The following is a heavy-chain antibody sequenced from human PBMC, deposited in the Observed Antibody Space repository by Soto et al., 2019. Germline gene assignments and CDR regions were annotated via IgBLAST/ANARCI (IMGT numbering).Heavy chain of an antibody. J-gene: IGHJ6*02. CDR3: ARGAVKTRLVIIRKEYYYYGMDV. D-gene: IGHD3-9*01. CDR1: GGSFSGYY. Sequence: SETLSLTCAVYGGSFSGYYWSWIRQPPWKGLEWIGEINHSGSTNYNPSLKSRVTISVDTSKNQFSLKLSSVTAADTAVYYCARGAVKTRLVIIRKEYYYYGMDVWGQGTTVTVSS. CDR2: INHSGST. V-gene: IGHV4-34*01.